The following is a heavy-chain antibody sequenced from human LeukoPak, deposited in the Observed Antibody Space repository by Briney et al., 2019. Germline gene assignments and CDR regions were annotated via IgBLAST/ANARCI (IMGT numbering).Heavy chain of an antibody. CDR1: GFTFSSYG. Sequence: PGGSLRLSCAGSGFTFSSYGMSWVRQAPGKGLEWVSGISGSGGSTYYADSVKGRFIIARDNSKKTLSLQMNNLRVDDTAVYYCARVQFQWFDPWGPGTLVTVSS. CDR3: ARVQFQWFDP. D-gene: IGHD6-19*01. J-gene: IGHJ5*02. CDR2: ISGSGGST. V-gene: IGHV3-23*01.